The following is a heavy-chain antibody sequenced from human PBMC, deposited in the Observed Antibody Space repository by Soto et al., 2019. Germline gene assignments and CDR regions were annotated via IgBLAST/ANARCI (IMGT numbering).Heavy chain of an antibody. D-gene: IGHD3-3*01. V-gene: IGHV3-9*01. CDR1: GFTFDDYA. CDR3: AKDMSTYYDSLLDV. J-gene: IGHJ6*02. CDR2: INWNSGSI. Sequence: HPGGSLRLSCAASGFTFDDYAMHWVRQAPGKGLEWVSGINWNSGSIGYADSVKGRFTISRDNAKNSLYLQMNSLRVEDTALYYCAKDMSTYYDSLLDVWGQGTTVTVSS.